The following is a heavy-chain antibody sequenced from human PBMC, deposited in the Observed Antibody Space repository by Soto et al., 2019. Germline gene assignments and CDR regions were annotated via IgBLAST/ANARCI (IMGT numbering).Heavy chain of an antibody. D-gene: IGHD6-13*01. V-gene: IGHV1-69*06. CDR2: IIPILRTA. Sequence: QVQLVQSGAEVKKPGSSVKVSCKASGGTFSSYAISWVRQAPGQGLEWMGGIIPILRTANYAQQFQGRVTITADKSTSTAYRELSSLRSEDTAVYYCARHRQQGWFDPWGQGTLVTVSS. CDR1: GGTFSSYA. CDR3: ARHRQQGWFDP. J-gene: IGHJ5*02.